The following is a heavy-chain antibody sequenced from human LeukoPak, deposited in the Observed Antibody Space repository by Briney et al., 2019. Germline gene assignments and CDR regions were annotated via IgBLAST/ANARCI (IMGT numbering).Heavy chain of an antibody. CDR1: GYTFIGSY. CDR3: ARGLENFDY. CDR2: INPSSGGT. J-gene: IGHJ4*02. V-gene: IGHV1-2*06. D-gene: IGHD1-1*01. Sequence: ASVKVSCKASGYTFIGSYIHWVRQAPGQGLEWVGRINPSSGGTSFAQKFQGSVTMTRDTSISAAYLKLSRLRSDDTAVYYCARGLENFDYWGQGTLVTVSS.